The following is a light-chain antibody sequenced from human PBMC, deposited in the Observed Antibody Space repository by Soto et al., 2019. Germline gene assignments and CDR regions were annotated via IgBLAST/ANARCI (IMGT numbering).Light chain of an antibody. CDR2: DAS. CDR3: QQYGSSPPIT. J-gene: IGKJ5*01. V-gene: IGKV3-20*01. CDR1: HSVSRSY. Sequence: EIVLTQSPGTLSFSPGDRATLSCRASHSVSRSYLGWYQQKPGQAPRLLIYDASSRATGIPDRFSGSGSGTDFTLTISRLEPEDSAVYYCQQYGSSPPITFGQGTRLEIK.